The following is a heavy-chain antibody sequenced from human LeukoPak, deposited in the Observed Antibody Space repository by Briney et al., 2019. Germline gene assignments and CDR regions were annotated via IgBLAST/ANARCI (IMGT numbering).Heavy chain of an antibody. CDR1: GFTFSSYA. CDR3: AKAKQWLVRSYFVL. Sequence: GGSLRLTCAASGFTFSSYALSWVRQAPGKGLEWVSGINDSGGGTNYADSVRGRFTISRDNSKNTLYLQMNSLRAEDTAVYYCAKAKQWLVRSYFVLSGRRTLVTVSS. CDR2: INDSGGGT. V-gene: IGHV3-23*01. J-gene: IGHJ2*01. D-gene: IGHD6-19*01.